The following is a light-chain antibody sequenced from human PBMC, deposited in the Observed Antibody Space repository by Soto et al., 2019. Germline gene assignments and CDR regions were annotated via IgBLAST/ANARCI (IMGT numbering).Light chain of an antibody. J-gene: IGKJ4*01. CDR2: AAS. V-gene: IGKV1-6*01. CDR1: QGIKND. Sequence: AIQMTQSPSSLSASVGDRVTITCRASQGIKNDLGWYQQKPGKAPKLLIYAASSLQSGVPSRFSGSGSGTDFSLTISSLQPEDFATYYCLQDYNYPLTFGGGTKVEIK. CDR3: LQDYNYPLT.